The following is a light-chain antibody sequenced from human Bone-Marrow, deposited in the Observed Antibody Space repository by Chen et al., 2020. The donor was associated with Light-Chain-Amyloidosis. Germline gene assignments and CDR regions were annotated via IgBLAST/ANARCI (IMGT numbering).Light chain of an antibody. CDR1: SSNIGAGYA. Sequence: QSVLTQPPSVSGAPGQRVTISCTGSSSNIGAGYAVNWYQQRPGAPPRLLIYGNHNRPSVVPLRFFAFNSCTSASLAITGLQAADEAAYYCQPYDRGRSWWLFGGGTKLTVL. J-gene: IGLJ3*02. CDR3: QPYDRGRSWWL. CDR2: GNH. V-gene: IGLV1-40*01.